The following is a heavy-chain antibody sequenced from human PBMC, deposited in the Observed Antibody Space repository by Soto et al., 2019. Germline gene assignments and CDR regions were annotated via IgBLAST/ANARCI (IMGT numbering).Heavy chain of an antibody. D-gene: IGHD6-19*01. CDR3: AKQSLTISPVAGDFDY. Sequence: GGSLRLSCAASGFTFSSYAMSWVRQAPGKGLEWVSGISGSGGNTYYADSVKGRFTIARDNSKNTLYLQMNSLRAEDTALYYCAKQSLTISPVAGDFDYWGLGTLVTVSS. CDR1: GFTFSSYA. J-gene: IGHJ4*02. V-gene: IGHV3-23*01. CDR2: ISGSGGNT.